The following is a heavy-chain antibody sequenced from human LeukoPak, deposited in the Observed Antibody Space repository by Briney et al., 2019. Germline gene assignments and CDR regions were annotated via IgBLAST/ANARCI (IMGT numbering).Heavy chain of an antibody. Sequence: GRSLRLSCAASGFTFGTYAMHWVRHASGKGLEWVSGISWDSGNTHYADSVKGRFTISRDNAKNSLYLQMNSLRVEDTALYYCAKSGQYCSGGSCQNWFDPWGQGTLVTVSS. J-gene: IGHJ5*02. D-gene: IGHD2-15*01. CDR1: GFTFGTYA. CDR2: ISWDSGNT. CDR3: AKSGQYCSGGSCQNWFDP. V-gene: IGHV3-9*01.